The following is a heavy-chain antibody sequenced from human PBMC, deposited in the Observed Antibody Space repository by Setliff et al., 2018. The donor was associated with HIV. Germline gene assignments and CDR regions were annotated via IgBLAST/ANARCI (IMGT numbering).Heavy chain of an antibody. CDR1: GGSISSSSYY. V-gene: IGHV4-39*01. Sequence: SETLSLTCTVSGGSISSSSYYWGWIRQAPGKGLEWIGSIYSRGSTYYNPSLSSRLTISVDTSKNQVSLRLSSVTAADTGVYYCARHRDPPGSSWIYYYYYMDLWGAGTTVTVSS. CDR2: IYSRGST. CDR3: ARHRDPPGSSWIYYYYYMDL. J-gene: IGHJ6*03. D-gene: IGHD6-13*01.